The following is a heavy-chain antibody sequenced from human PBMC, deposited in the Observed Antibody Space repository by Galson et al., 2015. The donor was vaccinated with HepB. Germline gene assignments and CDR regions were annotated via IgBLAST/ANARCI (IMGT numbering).Heavy chain of an antibody. CDR3: TRGGTANYYYYGTDV. Sequence: SLRLSCAASGFTFGDYALSWFRQAPGKGLEWVGFIRRKADGGTTEYAASVKGRFTISRDDSKSIAYLQMNSLKTEDTALYYCTRGGTANYYYYGTDVWGRGTTVTVSS. D-gene: IGHD1-1*01. CDR2: IRRKADGGTT. J-gene: IGHJ6*02. V-gene: IGHV3-49*03. CDR1: GFTFGDYA.